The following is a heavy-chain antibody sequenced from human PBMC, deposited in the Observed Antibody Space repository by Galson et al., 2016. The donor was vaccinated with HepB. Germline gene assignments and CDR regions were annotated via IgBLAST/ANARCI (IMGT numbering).Heavy chain of an antibody. J-gene: IGHJ4*02. V-gene: IGHV3-48*02. Sequence: SLRLSCAASGFTFSSYSMNWVRQAPGKGLEWVSYISRSSRTIYYADSVKGRFTISRDNAKNSLYLQMSSLRDEDTAVYYCARGTQYRGQGTLVTVSS. CDR3: ARGTQY. CDR2: ISRSSRTI. CDR1: GFTFSSYS.